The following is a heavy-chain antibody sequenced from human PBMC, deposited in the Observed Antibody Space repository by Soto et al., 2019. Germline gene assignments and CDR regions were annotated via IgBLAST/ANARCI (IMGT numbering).Heavy chain of an antibody. V-gene: IGHV4-34*10. CDR2: IKHDGSS. CDR1: VGSFSGYF. Sequence: PSETLSLTCAVYVGSFSGYFWSLVRQSPGKGLEWIGEIKHDGSSIYNPSLERRVTMSIDTSKNQFSLRLPSVTAAYTALYYCARGMTPPGAPAWYYFESWGQGTMVTVSS. J-gene: IGHJ4*02. CDR3: ARGMTPPGAPAWYYFES. D-gene: IGHD2-8*02.